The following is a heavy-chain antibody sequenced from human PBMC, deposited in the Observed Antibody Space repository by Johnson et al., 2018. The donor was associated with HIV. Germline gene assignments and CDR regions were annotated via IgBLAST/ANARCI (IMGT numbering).Heavy chain of an antibody. V-gene: IGHV3-66*01. CDR2: IYSGGST. J-gene: IGHJ3*02. CDR1: AFTVSSNY. CDR3: TTEDPRGYGYLFSFGDAFDI. D-gene: IGHD5-18*01. Sequence: VQLVESGGGVVQPGRSLRLSCVATAFTVSSNYMSWVRQAPGKGLEWVSVIYSGGSTYYADSVKGRFTISRDNSKNTLYLQMNSLKTEDTAVYYCTTEDPRGYGYLFSFGDAFDIWGQGTMVTVSS.